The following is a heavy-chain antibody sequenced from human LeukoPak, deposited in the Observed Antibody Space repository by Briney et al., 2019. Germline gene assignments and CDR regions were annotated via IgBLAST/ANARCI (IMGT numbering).Heavy chain of an antibody. J-gene: IGHJ2*01. CDR1: GFTFSSYW. CDR3: AREGATDWYFHL. CDR2: INSDGSST. D-gene: IGHD5-12*01. Sequence: SGGSLRLSCAASGFTFSSYWMHWVRQAPGKGLVWVSRINSDGSSTSYADSVKGRFTISRDNANNTLYLQMSSLRAEDTAVYYCAREGATDWYFHLWGRGTLVTVSS. V-gene: IGHV3-74*01.